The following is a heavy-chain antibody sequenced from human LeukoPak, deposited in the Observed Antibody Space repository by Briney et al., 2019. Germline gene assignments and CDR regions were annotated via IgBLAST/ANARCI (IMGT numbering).Heavy chain of an antibody. Sequence: SETLSLTCTVSGGSISSSSYYWGWIRQPPGKGLEWIGNIYYSGSTYYNPSLKSRVTISEDTSKNQFSLKLSSVTAADTAVYYCARHGYSSGSLAWFDPWGQGTQVTVSS. D-gene: IGHD6-19*01. V-gene: IGHV4-39*01. CDR1: GGSISSSSYY. CDR3: ARHGYSSGSLAWFDP. CDR2: IYYSGST. J-gene: IGHJ5*02.